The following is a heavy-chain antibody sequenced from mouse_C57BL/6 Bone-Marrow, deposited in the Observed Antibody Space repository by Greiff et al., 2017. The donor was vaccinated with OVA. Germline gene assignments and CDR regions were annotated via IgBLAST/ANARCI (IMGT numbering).Heavy chain of an antibody. CDR3: ARLHYYGSSYWYFDV. CDR2: IYPRSGNT. CDR1: GYTFTSYG. J-gene: IGHJ1*03. Sequence: LVESGAELARPGASVKLSCKASGYTFTSYGISWVKQRTGQGLEWIGEIYPRSGNTYYNEKFKGKATLTADKSSSTAYMELRSLTSEDSAVYFCARLHYYGSSYWYFDVWGTGTTVTVSS. V-gene: IGHV1-81*01. D-gene: IGHD1-1*01.